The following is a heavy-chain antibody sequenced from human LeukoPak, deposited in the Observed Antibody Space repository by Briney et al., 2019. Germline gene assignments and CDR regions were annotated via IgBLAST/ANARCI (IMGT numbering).Heavy chain of an antibody. J-gene: IGHJ3*02. CDR1: GGSFSGYY. Sequence: SETLSLTCAVYGGSFSGYYWSWIRQPPGKGLEWIGEINHSGSTNYNPSLKSRVTISVDTSKNHFSLKLSSVTAADTAVYYCARVDCSSTSCYKPDAFDIWGKGTMVTVSS. D-gene: IGHD2-2*02. CDR2: INHSGST. CDR3: ARVDCSSTSCYKPDAFDI. V-gene: IGHV4-34*01.